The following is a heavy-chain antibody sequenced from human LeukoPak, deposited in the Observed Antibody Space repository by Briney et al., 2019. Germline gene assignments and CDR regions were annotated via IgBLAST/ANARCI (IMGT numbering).Heavy chain of an antibody. J-gene: IGHJ6*03. CDR1: GYTFTSYA. Sequence: GASVKVSCKASGYTFTSYAMHWVRQAPGQRLEWMGWINAGNGNTKYSQKFQGRVTITRDTSASTAYMELSSLRSEDTAVYYCARARRWTTDYYYYMDVWGKGTTVTVSS. D-gene: IGHD4-23*01. CDR3: ARARRWTTDYYYYMDV. V-gene: IGHV1-3*01. CDR2: INAGNGNT.